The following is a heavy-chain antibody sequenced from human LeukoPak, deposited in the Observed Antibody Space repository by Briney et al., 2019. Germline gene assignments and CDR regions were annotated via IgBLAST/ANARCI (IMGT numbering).Heavy chain of an antibody. CDR1: GFTFSSYG. CDR2: IWYDGSNK. V-gene: IGHV3-33*01. Sequence: GRSLRLSCAASGFTFSSYGMHWVRQAPGKGLEWVAVIWYDGSNKYYADSVKGRFTISRDNSKNTLYLQMNSLRAEDTAVYYCARGAIAVAGTDGMDVWGQGTTVTVSS. J-gene: IGHJ6*02. D-gene: IGHD6-19*01. CDR3: ARGAIAVAGTDGMDV.